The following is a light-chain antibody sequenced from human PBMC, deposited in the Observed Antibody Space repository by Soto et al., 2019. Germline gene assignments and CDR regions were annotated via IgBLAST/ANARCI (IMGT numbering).Light chain of an antibody. CDR2: VNSDGSH. CDR1: SAYVHYA. V-gene: IGLV4-69*01. J-gene: IGLJ2*01. Sequence: QPVLTQSPSASASVGASVKLTCTLSSAYVHYAIAWHQQQPEKGPRYLLRVNSDGSHTKENGIPDRFSGSSSGAERYLTISSLQSEDEADYYCQTWGTGIGVFGGGTKLTVL. CDR3: QTWGTGIGV.